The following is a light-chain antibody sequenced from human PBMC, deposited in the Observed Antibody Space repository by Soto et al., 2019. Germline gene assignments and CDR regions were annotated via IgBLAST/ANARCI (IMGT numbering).Light chain of an antibody. Sequence: QSVLTWPASVSAYPGQSITISCTGTSSDVGSYNLVSWYQQHPGKAPKLMIYEVSKRPSGVANRFSGSKSGNTASLTISGLQAEDEADYYCCSYAGSSTVVFGGGT. CDR1: SSDVGSYNL. V-gene: IGLV2-23*02. CDR2: EVS. J-gene: IGLJ2*01. CDR3: CSYAGSSTVV.